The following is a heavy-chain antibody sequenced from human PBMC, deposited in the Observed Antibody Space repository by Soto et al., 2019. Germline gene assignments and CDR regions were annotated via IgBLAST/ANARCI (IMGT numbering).Heavy chain of an antibody. CDR2: ISAHNGNT. CDR3: ARGRYGDY. Sequence: QVHLVQSGAEVKKPGASVKVSCKASGYTFTSYGITWVRQAPGQGLEWMGWISAHNGNTDYAQKPQGRVIVTRDTSTSTAYMELRSLISDDTAVYYCARGRYGDYWGQGALVNVSS. D-gene: IGHD1-1*01. V-gene: IGHV1-18*01. J-gene: IGHJ4*02. CDR1: GYTFTSYG.